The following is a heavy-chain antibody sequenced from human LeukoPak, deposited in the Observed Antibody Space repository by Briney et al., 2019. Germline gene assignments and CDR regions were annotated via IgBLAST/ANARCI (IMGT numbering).Heavy chain of an antibody. D-gene: IGHD6-19*01. CDR3: ARVVAVAGRDY. J-gene: IGHJ4*02. V-gene: IGHV4-34*01. Sequence: SETLSLTCAVYGGSFSGYYWSWIRQPPGKGLEWIGEINHSGSTNYNPSLKSRVTISVDTSRNQFSLKLSSVTAADTAVYYCARVVAVAGRDYWGQGTLVTVSS. CDR2: INHSGST. CDR1: GGSFSGYY.